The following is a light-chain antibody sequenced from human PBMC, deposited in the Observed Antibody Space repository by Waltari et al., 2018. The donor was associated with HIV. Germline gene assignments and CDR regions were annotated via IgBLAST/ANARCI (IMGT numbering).Light chain of an antibody. V-gene: IGLV2-8*01. CDR3: SSFAGSDDGVV. CDR2: EVN. J-gene: IGLJ2*01. Sequence: QSALTQPPSASGSPGQSVTISCTGAISDIGSYHYVSWYQQHPDKAPKLIIYEVNKRPSGVPVRFSGAKSGNVASLSVSGLQADDEADYFCSSFAGSDDGVVFGGGTKLTVL. CDR1: ISDIGSYHY.